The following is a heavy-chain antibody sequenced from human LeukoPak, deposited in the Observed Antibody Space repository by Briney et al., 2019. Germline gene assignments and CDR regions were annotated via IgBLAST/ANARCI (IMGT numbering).Heavy chain of an antibody. Sequence: PGGSLRLSCAASGFTFSSYGMHWVRQAPGKGLEWVAFILYDGSNKYYADSVKGRFTSSRDNSKNTLYLQMNSLRAEDTAVYYCAKGKITMVRGVIVYWGQGTLVTVSS. J-gene: IGHJ4*02. CDR1: GFTFSSYG. D-gene: IGHD3-10*01. CDR3: AKGKITMVRGVIVY. CDR2: ILYDGSNK. V-gene: IGHV3-30*02.